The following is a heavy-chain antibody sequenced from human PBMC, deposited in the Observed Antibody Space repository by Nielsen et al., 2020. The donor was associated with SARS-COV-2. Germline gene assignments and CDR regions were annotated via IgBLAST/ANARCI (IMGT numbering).Heavy chain of an antibody. J-gene: IGHJ6*03. CDR2: IWYDGSNK. Sequence: GGSLRLSCAASGFTFSSYGMHWVRQAPGKGLEWVAVIWYDGSNKYYADSVKGRFTISRDNSKNTLYLQMNSLRAENTAVYYCARQPKMYYYYYMDVWGKGTTVTVSS. CDR3: ARQPKMYYYYYMDV. CDR1: GFTFSSYG. V-gene: IGHV3-33*01.